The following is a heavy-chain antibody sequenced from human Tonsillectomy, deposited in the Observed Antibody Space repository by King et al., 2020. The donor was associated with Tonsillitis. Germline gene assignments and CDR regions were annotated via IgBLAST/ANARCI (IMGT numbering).Heavy chain of an antibody. CDR2: IDLSDSYT. D-gene: IGHD3-10*01. J-gene: IGHJ4*02. CDR3: ARMVLGAYYFDS. V-gene: IGHV5-10-1*03. Sequence: QLVQSGAEVKKPGESLRISCKGSGYSFTSYWISWVRQMPGKGLEWMGRIDLSDSYTDYSPSFQGHITISTDKSISTAYLQWSSLKASDTAMYYCARMVLGAYYFDSWGQGTLVTVSS. CDR1: GYSFTSYW.